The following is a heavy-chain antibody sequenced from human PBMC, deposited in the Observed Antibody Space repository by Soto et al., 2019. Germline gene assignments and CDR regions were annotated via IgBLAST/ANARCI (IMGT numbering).Heavy chain of an antibody. CDR2: IYYSGST. V-gene: IGHV4-31*03. J-gene: IGHJ5*02. Sequence: PSETQSLTCSVSDGTISSGCYYWSWIRQHPGKGLEWIGYIYYSGSTYYNPSLKSRVTISVDTSKNQFSLKLSSVTAADTAVYYCARVFSDSSSFFDPWGQGTLVTVSS. CDR3: ARVFSDSSSFFDP. D-gene: IGHD6-13*01. CDR1: DGTISSGCYY.